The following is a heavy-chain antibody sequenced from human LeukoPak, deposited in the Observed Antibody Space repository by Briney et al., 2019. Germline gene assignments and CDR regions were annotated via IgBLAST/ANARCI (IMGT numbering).Heavy chain of an antibody. CDR2: SSGCWGRN. J-gene: IGHJ1*01. Sequence: GGSLRLSCAASGFTVSSYAMSWVRPAPGKGLEWVSASSGCWGRNYFAASVKGRFTISRDNSKNTLYLQINSLRAEDTAVYYCANGPAAGWSEYFQHWGQGTLVTVSS. D-gene: IGHD6-13*01. V-gene: IGHV3-23*01. CDR3: ANGPAAGWSEYFQH. CDR1: GFTVSSYA.